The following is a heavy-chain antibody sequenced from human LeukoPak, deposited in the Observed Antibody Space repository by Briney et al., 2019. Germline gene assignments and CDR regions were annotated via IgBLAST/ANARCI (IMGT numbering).Heavy chain of an antibody. V-gene: IGHV4-61*02. CDR1: GDSISSGDYY. D-gene: IGHD3-22*01. J-gene: IGHJ3*02. Sequence: SETLSLTCTVSGDSISSGDYYWSWIRQPAGKGLEWIGRISSSGSTNYNPSLKSRVTISVDTSKNQFSLQLSSVTAADTAVYFCARGPYSYDSSGAFDIWGQGTMVTVSS. CDR2: ISSSGST. CDR3: ARGPYSYDSSGAFDI.